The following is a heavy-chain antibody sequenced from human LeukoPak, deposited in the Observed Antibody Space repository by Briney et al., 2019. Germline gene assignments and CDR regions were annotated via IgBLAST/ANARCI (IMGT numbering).Heavy chain of an antibody. CDR2: TRYDGSNK. D-gene: IGHD2-21*01. CDR3: AKPGGLFPRDDAFDI. Sequence: GGSLRLSCAASGFTFSSYGMHWVRQAPGKGLEWVAFTRYDGSNKYYADSVKGRFTISRDNSKNTLYLQMNSLRAEDTAVYYCAKPGGLFPRDDAFDIWGQGTMVTVSS. J-gene: IGHJ3*02. CDR1: GFTFSSYG. V-gene: IGHV3-30*02.